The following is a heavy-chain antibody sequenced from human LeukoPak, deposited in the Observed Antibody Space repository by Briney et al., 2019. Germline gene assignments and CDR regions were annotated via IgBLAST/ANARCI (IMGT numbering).Heavy chain of an antibody. J-gene: IGHJ5*02. V-gene: IGHV4-39*01. Sequence: SETLSLTCTVSGRSISSSSYYWGWIRQPPGKGLEWIGSIYYSGSTYYNPSLKSRVTISVDTSKNQFSLKLHSVTAADTAVYYIARRNWNYENWFDPWGKGTLVTVSS. CDR2: IYYSGST. CDR1: GRSISSSSYY. D-gene: IGHD1-7*01. CDR3: ARRNWNYENWFDP.